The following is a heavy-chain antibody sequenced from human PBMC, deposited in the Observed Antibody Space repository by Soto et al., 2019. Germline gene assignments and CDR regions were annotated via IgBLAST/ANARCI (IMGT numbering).Heavy chain of an antibody. CDR2: IIPILGIA. CDR1: GGTFSSYT. J-gene: IGHJ4*02. D-gene: IGHD3-10*01. V-gene: IGHV1-69*08. CDR3: AREEYYYGSGAFFDY. Sequence: QVQLVQSGAEVKKPGSSVKVSCKASGGTFSSYTISWVRQAPGQGLEWMGRIIPILGIANYAQKFQGRVTXTPDKSXXPAYMELSSLRSEDTAVYYCAREEYYYGSGAFFDYWGQGTLVTVSS.